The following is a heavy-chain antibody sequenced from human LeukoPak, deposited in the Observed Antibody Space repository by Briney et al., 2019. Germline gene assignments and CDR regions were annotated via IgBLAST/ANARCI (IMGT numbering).Heavy chain of an antibody. CDR2: IYHSGST. J-gene: IGHJ6*03. D-gene: IGHD3-3*01. CDR1: GYSISSGYY. Sequence: SETLSLTCTVSGYSISSGYYWGRIRQPPGKGLEWIGSIYHSGSTYYNPSLKSRVTISVDTSKNQFSLKLTSVTAADTAVYYCARVAGYDFWSGVRDYYYYMDVWGKGTTVTVSS. CDR3: ARVAGYDFWSGVRDYYYYMDV. V-gene: IGHV4-38-2*02.